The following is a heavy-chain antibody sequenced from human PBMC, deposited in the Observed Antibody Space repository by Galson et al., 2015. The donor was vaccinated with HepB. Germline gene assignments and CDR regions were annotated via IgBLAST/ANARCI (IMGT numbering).Heavy chain of an antibody. J-gene: IGHJ4*02. D-gene: IGHD1-1*01. V-gene: IGHV1-2*04. CDR2: INPNSGGT. CDR1: GYTFTGYY. Sequence: SVKVSCKASGYTFTGYYMHWVRQAPGQGLEWMGWINPNSGGTKYAQKFQGWVTMTRDTYISTAYMELSRLRSDDTAVYYCAREGLGSVEKNFDYWGQGTLVTVSS. CDR3: AREGLGSVEKNFDY.